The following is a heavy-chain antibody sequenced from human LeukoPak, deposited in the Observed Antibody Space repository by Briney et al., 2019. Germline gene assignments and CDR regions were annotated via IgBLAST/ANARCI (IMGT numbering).Heavy chain of an antibody. D-gene: IGHD3-10*01. CDR3: ASREGVRVGYFDY. V-gene: IGHV4-59*06. J-gene: IGHJ4*02. CDR2: IYYSGST. Sequence: SETLSLTCTVSGGSISNYYWSWIRQHPGKGLEWIGYIYYSGSTYYNPSLKSRVTISVDTSKNQFSLKLSSVTAADTAVYYCASREGVRVGYFDYWGQGTLVTVSS. CDR1: GGSISNYY.